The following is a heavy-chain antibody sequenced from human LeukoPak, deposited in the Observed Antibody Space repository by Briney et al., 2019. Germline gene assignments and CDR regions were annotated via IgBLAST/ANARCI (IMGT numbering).Heavy chain of an antibody. CDR3: ARALQSWGRDDAFDI. D-gene: IGHD7-27*01. J-gene: IGHJ3*02. CDR2: IYSGGST. CDR1: GFTVSSNY. Sequence: GGSLSLSCAASGFTVSSNYMSWVRQAPGRGLEWVSVIYSGGSTYYADSVKGRFTISRDNSKNTLYLQMNSLRAEDTAVYYCARALQSWGRDDAFDIWGQGTMVTVSS. V-gene: IGHV3-66*01.